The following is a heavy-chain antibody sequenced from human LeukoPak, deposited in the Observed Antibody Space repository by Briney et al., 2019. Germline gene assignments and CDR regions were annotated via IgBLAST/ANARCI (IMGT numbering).Heavy chain of an antibody. Sequence: SQTLSLTCAISGDSVSNNIATWNWVRQSPSRGLEWLGRTYYRSRWGNDYAISVKSRITINPDTSRNQFSLQLNSVTPEDTAVYYCARASKLGNVVLPFYWGQGTLVTVSS. CDR3: ARASKLGNVVLPFY. J-gene: IGHJ4*02. V-gene: IGHV6-1*01. CDR1: GDSVSNNIAT. CDR2: TYYRSRWGN. D-gene: IGHD7-27*01.